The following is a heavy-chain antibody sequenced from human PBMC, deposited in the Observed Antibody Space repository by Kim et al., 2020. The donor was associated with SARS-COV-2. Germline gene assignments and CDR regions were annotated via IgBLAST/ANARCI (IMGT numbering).Heavy chain of an antibody. D-gene: IGHD6-19*01. CDR1: GYTFTSYA. J-gene: IGHJ4*02. Sequence: ASVKVSCKASGYTFTSYAMNWVRQAPGQGLEWMGWINTNTGNPTYAQGFTGRFVFSLDTSVSTAYLQISSLKAEDTAVYYCAREYSSGWYRGWPFDYWGQSTLVTVSS. V-gene: IGHV7-4-1*02. CDR2: INTNTGNP. CDR3: AREYSSGWYRGWPFDY.